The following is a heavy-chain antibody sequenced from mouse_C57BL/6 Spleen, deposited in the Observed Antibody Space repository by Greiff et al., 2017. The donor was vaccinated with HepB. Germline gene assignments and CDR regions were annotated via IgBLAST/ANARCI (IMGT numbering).Heavy chain of an antibody. D-gene: IGHD2-5*01. Sequence: VQLQESGPELVKPGASVKISCKASGYSFTSYYIHWVKQRPGQGLEWIGWIYPGSGNTKYNEKFKGKATLTADTSSSTAYMQLSSLTSEDSAVYYCARAYYSNYNAMDYWGQGTSVTVSS. CDR3: ARAYYSNYNAMDY. J-gene: IGHJ4*01. CDR2: IYPGSGNT. CDR1: GYSFTSYY. V-gene: IGHV1-66*01.